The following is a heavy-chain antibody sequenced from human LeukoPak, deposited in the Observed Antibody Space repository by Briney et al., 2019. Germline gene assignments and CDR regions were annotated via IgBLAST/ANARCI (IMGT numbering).Heavy chain of an antibody. CDR1: GGSISSYY. CDR2: IYHSGST. V-gene: IGHV4-59*04. D-gene: IGHD3-22*01. J-gene: IGHJ4*01. Sequence: SETLSLTCTVSGGSISSYYWSWIRQPPGKGLEWIGSIYHSGSTYYNPSLKSRVTISVDTSKNQFSLKLSSVTAADTAVYYCATEGTNYYDTSGYYYYWGQGTLVTVSS. CDR3: ATEGTNYYDTSGYYYY.